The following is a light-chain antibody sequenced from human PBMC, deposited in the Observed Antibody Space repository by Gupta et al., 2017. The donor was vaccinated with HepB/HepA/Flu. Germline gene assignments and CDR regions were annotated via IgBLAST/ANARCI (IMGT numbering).Light chain of an antibody. Sequence: NFVLTQPRPVSESPGETVTISCTRSSGNSVRNDVQWFQQRPGSSPTTVTYKNDQRSCGGTGRFSGSIDVSSNSASLTSSGLQTEDEADYYWQAYDDSNQGVFGGGTKLTVL. CDR2: KND. V-gene: IGLV6-57*01. CDR3: QAYDDSNQGV. J-gene: IGLJ2*01. CDR1: SGNSVRND.